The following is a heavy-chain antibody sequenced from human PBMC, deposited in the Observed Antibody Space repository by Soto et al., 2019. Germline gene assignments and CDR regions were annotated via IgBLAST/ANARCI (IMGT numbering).Heavy chain of an antibody. CDR3: ARHIVVVTAISGYYYYGMDV. J-gene: IGHJ6*02. V-gene: IGHV1-18*01. CDR2: ISAYNGNT. Sequence: GASVKVSCKASGYTFTSYGISWVRQAPGQGLEWMGWISAYNGNTNYAQKLQGRVTMTTDTSTSTADMELRSLRSDDTAVYYCARHIVVVTAISGYYYYGMDVWGQGTTVTVSS. D-gene: IGHD2-21*02. CDR1: GYTFTSYG.